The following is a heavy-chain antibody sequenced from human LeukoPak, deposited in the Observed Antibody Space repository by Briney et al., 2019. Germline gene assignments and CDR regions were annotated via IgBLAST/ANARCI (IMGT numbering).Heavy chain of an antibody. CDR2: IGYGGDT. CDR1: GFTFSNYA. V-gene: IGHV3-23*01. Sequence: GGSLRLSCAASGFTFSNYAMTWVRQAPGKGLEWVSSIGYGGDTYYTDSVKGRFTISRDNSKSTLYLQMNSLRAEDTAVYYCARGDYDYAFDYWGQGTLVTVSS. J-gene: IGHJ4*02. D-gene: IGHD3-16*01. CDR3: ARGDYDYAFDY.